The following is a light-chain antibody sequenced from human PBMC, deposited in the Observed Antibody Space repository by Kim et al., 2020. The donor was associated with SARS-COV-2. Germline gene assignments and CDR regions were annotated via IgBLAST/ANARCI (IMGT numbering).Light chain of an antibody. Sequence: SVGDRVSITCRASQSISTYLNWYQQKPGKAPKLLIYAASSLQSGVPSRFSGSGSGTDFTLTITSLQPEDFATYYCQQSYSTPHRTFGQGTKVEIK. V-gene: IGKV1-39*01. CDR3: QQSYSTPHRT. J-gene: IGKJ1*01. CDR1: QSISTY. CDR2: AAS.